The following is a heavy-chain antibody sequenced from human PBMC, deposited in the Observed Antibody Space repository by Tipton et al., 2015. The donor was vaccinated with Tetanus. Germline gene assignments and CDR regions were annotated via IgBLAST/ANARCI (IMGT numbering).Heavy chain of an antibody. D-gene: IGHD3-10*01. J-gene: IGHJ6*03. CDR3: ARFGTVFLRFGELSGYYSVDV. CDR1: GGSFSGYH. V-gene: IGHV4-34*01. CDR2: INHSGYT. Sequence: TLSLTCVIYGGSFSGYHWTWIRQSPGKGLEWIGEINHSGYTSYNPSLKSRATISVDTSKNHLFLNLTTVTAADTAVYYCARFGTVFLRFGELSGYYSVDVWGQGTTVTVSS.